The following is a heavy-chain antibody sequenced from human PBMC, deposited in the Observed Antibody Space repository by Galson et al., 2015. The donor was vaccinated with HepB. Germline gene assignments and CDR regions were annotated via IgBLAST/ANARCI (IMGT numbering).Heavy chain of an antibody. CDR3: ARGLGDGYNYLDY. CDR1: GFTFSSYG. CDR2: IWYDGSNK. Sequence: SLRLSCAASGFTFSSYGMHWVRQAPGKGLEWVAVIWYDGSNKYYADSVKGRFTISRDNSKNTLYLQMNSLRAEDTAVYYCARGLGDGYNYLDYWGQGTLVTVSS. V-gene: IGHV3-33*01. J-gene: IGHJ4*02. D-gene: IGHD5-24*01.